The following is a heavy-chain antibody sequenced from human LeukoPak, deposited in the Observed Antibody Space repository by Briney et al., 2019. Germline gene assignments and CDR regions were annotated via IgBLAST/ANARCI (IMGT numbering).Heavy chain of an antibody. J-gene: IGHJ5*02. CDR3: ATLSTRIAVAGGYNWFDP. V-gene: IGHV3-48*03. CDR2: ISSSGSTI. Sequence: GGSLRLSCAASGFTFSSYEMNWVRQAPGKGLEWVSYISSSGSTIYYAGSVKGRFTISRDNAKNSLYLQMNSLRAEDTAVYYCATLSTRIAVAGGYNWFDPWGQGTLVTVSS. CDR1: GFTFSSYE. D-gene: IGHD6-19*01.